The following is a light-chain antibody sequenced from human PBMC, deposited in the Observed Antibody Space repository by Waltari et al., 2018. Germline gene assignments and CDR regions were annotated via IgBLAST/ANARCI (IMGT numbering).Light chain of an antibody. V-gene: IGLV2-23*02. CDR1: SSDIGKYNL. CDR2: DVD. J-gene: IGLJ3*02. CDR3: CSYAGSAVSV. Sequence: QSALTQTATVSGSPGQSITISCSGASSDIGKYNLVSWYQQHPGKAPTLIVYDVDKRPSWVSNRFSGSKSGNMAFLTISGLQTADEADYYCCSYAGSAVSVFGGGTKLTVL.